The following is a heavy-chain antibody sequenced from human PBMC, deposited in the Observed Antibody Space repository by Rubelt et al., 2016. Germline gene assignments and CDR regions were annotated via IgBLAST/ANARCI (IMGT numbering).Heavy chain of an antibody. Sequence: QLQLRESGPGLVSPSETLSLTCTVSGDSISGYYWGWIRRSPGKGLEWIGIIRHSGTTYYNPSLKSRVTMSVDTSKNQISRSLTSVTAADTAVYYGTKHRGVPNSSLLESWGQGSLVTVSS. D-gene: IGHD6-13*01. V-gene: IGHV4-39*01. J-gene: IGHJ4*02. CDR2: IRHSGTT. CDR3: TKHRGVPNSSLLES. CDR1: GDSISGYY.